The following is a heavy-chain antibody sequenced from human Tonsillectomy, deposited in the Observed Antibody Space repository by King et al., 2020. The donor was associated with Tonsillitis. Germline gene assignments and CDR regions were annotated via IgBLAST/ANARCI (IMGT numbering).Heavy chain of an antibody. CDR1: GYSFTSYW. CDR3: ARQSQYGSGSVDAFDI. J-gene: IGHJ3*02. CDR2: IYPGDSDT. V-gene: IGHV5-51*01. Sequence: VQLVESGAEVKKPGESLKISCKGSGYSFTSYWIGWVRQMPGKGLEWMGIIYPGDSDTRYSPSFQGQVTISADKSISTAYLQWSSLKASDTAMYYCARQSQYGSGSVDAFDIWGQGTMVTVSS. D-gene: IGHD3-10*01.